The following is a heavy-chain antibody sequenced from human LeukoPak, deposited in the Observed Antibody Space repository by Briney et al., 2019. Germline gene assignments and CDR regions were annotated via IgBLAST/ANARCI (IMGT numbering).Heavy chain of an antibody. Sequence: SQTLSLTCTVSGGSISSGDYYWSWIRQPPGKGLEWIGYIYYSGSTYYNPSLKSRVTISVDTSKDQFSLKLSSVTAADTAVYYCARHLITEQQPWGFDYWGQGTLVTVSS. V-gene: IGHV4-30-4*01. D-gene: IGHD1-20*01. J-gene: IGHJ4*02. CDR3: ARHLITEQQPWGFDY. CDR2: IYYSGST. CDR1: GGSISSGDYY.